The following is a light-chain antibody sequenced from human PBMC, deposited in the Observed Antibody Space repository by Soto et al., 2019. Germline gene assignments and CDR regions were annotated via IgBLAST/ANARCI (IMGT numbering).Light chain of an antibody. CDR3: QQSNNWPPLYT. V-gene: IGKV3-15*01. CDR1: QSVGTN. CDR2: GAS. J-gene: IGKJ2*01. Sequence: EIVMTQSPATLSVSPGERATLSCRASQSVGTNLAWYQQKPGQAPRLLIYGASTRATGIPARFSGSGSGTEFTLTINSLQSEDFAVYFCQQSNNWPPLYTFGQGTKREIK.